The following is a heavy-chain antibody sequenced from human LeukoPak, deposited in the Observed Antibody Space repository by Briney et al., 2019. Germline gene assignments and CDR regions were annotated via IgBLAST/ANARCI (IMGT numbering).Heavy chain of an antibody. D-gene: IGHD3-16*02. CDR2: IYYGGST. Sequence: SETLSLTCTVSGGSISSSNYYWGWIRQPPGKGLEWIGSIYYGGSTYYNPSLKSRVTISVDTSRNQFSLNLSSVTAADTAVYYCARDLNDYVWGSYRLWGQGTLVTVSS. CDR3: ARDLNDYVWGSYRL. V-gene: IGHV4-39*02. J-gene: IGHJ4*02. CDR1: GGSISSSNYY.